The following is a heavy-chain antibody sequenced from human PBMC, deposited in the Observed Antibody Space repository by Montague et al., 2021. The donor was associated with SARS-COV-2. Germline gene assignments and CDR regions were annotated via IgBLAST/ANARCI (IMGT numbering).Heavy chain of an antibody. Sequence: SLRLSCAASGFTFSSYSMNLVRQAPGKGLEWVSYISSSSTTIYYADSVKGRFTISRDNAKNSLYLQVNSLRAEDTVVYYCARGGNLWDSSGYYREGYFYGMDVWGQGTTVTVSS. CDR3: ARGGNLWDSSGYYREGYFYGMDV. J-gene: IGHJ6*02. CDR1: GFTFSSYS. D-gene: IGHD3-22*01. V-gene: IGHV3-48*04. CDR2: ISSSSTTI.